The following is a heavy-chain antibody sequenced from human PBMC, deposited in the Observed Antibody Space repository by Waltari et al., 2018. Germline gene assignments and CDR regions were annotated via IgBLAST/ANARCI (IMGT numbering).Heavy chain of an antibody. V-gene: IGHV3-74*01. Sequence: EVQLVESGGGSVQPGGSRRLSCVASGLTFCSYWMHWVRQAPGKGLACVSGITSEGSRTRYADSVKGRFTISRDNAKNTLFLQMSGLRDEDAAVYYCATHRPGGLGMDVWGQGTTVTVSS. J-gene: IGHJ6*02. CDR3: ATHRPGGLGMDV. CDR1: GLTFCSYW. CDR2: ITSEGSRT. D-gene: IGHD2-15*01.